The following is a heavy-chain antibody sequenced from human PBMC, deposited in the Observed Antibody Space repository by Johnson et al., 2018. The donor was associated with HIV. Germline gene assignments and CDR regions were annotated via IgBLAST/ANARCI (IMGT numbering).Heavy chain of an antibody. CDR3: ARGRDGYKRNAFDI. CDR1: GFTFSDYY. V-gene: IGHV3-11*04. CDR2: ISCSGSIL. Sequence: QVQLVESGGGLVQPGGSLRLSCAASGFTFSDYYMSWIRQAPGKGLEWVSYISCSGSILYYADSVKGRFTISRDNSNNTLYLQMSSLRAEDTAVYYFARGRDGYKRNAFDIWGQGTMVTVSS. D-gene: IGHD5-24*01. J-gene: IGHJ3*02.